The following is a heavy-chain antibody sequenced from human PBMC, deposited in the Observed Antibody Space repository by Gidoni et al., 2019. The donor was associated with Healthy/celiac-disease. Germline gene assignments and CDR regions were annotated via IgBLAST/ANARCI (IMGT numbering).Heavy chain of an antibody. CDR2: IYYSGRP. V-gene: IGHV4-39*01. Sequence: QLQLQESGPGLVKPSATLSLTCPVSGGSISYSSYYWGWFRHPPGQGLEWIGSIYYSGRPYYNPSLKSRVTISVDTSKNQFSLKLSSVTAADTAVYYCARGMVVVIIAPFDYWGQGTLVTVSS. CDR3: ARGMVVVIIAPFDY. D-gene: IGHD3-22*01. J-gene: IGHJ4*02. CDR1: GGSISYSSYY.